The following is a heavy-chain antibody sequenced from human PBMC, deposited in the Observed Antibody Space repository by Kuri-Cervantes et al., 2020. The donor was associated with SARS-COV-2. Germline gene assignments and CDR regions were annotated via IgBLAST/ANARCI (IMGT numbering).Heavy chain of an antibody. CDR2: ISYDGSNK. V-gene: IGHV3-30*18. CDR1: GFTFSSYG. D-gene: IGHD2-15*01. CDR3: AKALRVVVVAATDLFDY. J-gene: IGHJ4*02. Sequence: GGSLRLSCAASGFTFSSYGMHWVRQAPGKGLEWVAVISYDGSNKYYADSVKGRFTISRDNSKSTLYLQMNSLRAEDTAVYYCAKALRVVVVAATDLFDYWGQGTLVTVSS.